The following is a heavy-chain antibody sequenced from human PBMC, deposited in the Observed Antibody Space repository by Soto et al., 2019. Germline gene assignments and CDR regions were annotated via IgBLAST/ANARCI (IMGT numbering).Heavy chain of an antibody. CDR1: ADTFTSYY. J-gene: IGHJ5*02. V-gene: IGHV1-18*04. Sequence: ASVKVSCKAPADTFTSYYIHWVRQAPGHGLELMGWISAYDGKTTYAEKFQGRVTLTTDTSTSTAYMELRSLRSDDTAIYYCARDPHEFWTSYWFDPWGQGTPVTVSS. D-gene: IGHD3-3*01. CDR3: ARDPHEFWTSYWFDP. CDR2: ISAYDGKT.